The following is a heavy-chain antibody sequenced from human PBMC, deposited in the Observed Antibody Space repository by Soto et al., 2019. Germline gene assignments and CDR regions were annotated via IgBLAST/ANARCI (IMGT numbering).Heavy chain of an antibody. CDR2: TYYRSKWYN. CDR1: GDSVSSNSAA. J-gene: IGHJ6*02. V-gene: IGHV6-1*01. CDR3: ARAHSSGWLGSYYVMDV. D-gene: IGHD6-19*01. Sequence: SQTLSLTCAISGDSVSSNSAAWNWIRQSPSRGLEWLGRTYYRSKWYNDYAVSVKSRITINPDTSKNQFSLQLNSVTPEDTAVYYCARAHSSGWLGSYYVMDVWGQGTTVTVSS.